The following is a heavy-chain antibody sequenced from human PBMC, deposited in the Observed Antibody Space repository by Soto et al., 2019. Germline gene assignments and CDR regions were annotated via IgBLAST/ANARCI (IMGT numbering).Heavy chain of an antibody. CDR3: ARDNLSFQGAFGL. V-gene: IGHV3-21*01. J-gene: IGHJ4*01. CDR2: ITGTSAFT. Sequence: SGGSLRLSCAASGFIFSDFQINWVRQAPGRGLEWLSSITGTSAFTHYADSIEGRFTISRDNPNNLLFLQMDNLRPEDTAVYYCARDNLSFQGAFGLWGHGTLVTVSS. CDR1: GFIFSDFQ. D-gene: IGHD3-16*01.